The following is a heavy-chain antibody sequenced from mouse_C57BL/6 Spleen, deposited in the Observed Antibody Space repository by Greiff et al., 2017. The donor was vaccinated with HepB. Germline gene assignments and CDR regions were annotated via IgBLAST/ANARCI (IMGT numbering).Heavy chain of an antibody. CDR2: IDPEDGET. CDR3: AAILIREAMDY. CDR1: GFNIKDYY. V-gene: IGHV14-2*01. Sequence: EVQLQQSGAELVKPGASVKLSCTASGFNIKDYYMHWVKQRTEQGLEWIGRIDPEDGETKYAPKFQGKATIPADTSSNTSYLQLSTLTSEDTAVYYCAAILIREAMDYWGQGTSVTVSS. J-gene: IGHJ4*01.